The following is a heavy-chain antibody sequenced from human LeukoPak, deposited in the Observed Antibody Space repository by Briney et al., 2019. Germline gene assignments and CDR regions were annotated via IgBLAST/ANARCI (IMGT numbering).Heavy chain of an antibody. V-gene: IGHV4-4*02. CDR2: IYHSGST. Sequence: SGTLSLTCAVSGGSIRSSNWWSWVRQPPGKGLEWIGEIYHSGSTNYNPSLKSRVTISVDKSKNPFSLKLSSVTAADTAVYYCASGRITMVRGIIITGWFDPWGQGTLVTVSS. D-gene: IGHD3-10*01. CDR1: GGSIRSSNW. J-gene: IGHJ5*02. CDR3: ASGRITMVRGIIITGWFDP.